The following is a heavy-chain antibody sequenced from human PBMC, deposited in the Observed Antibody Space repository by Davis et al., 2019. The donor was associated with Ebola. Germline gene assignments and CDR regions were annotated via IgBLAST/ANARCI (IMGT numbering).Heavy chain of an antibody. V-gene: IGHV3-73*01. CDR3: TGTNWGADY. CDR1: GFISSCSA. J-gene: IGHJ4*02. CDR2: IRSKSNSYAT. D-gene: IGHD7-27*01. Sequence: SLIISCAASGFISSCSAMHLVRQASGKGLGWVGRIRSKSNSYATAYAPSVKGRSTISCDGSKNTAYLQMNSLRTEDTAVYYCTGTNWGADYWGQGTLVTVSS.